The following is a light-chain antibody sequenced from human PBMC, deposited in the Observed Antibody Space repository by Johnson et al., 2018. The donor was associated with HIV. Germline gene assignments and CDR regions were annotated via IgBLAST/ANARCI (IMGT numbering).Light chain of an antibody. J-gene: IGLJ1*01. V-gene: IGLV1-51*02. CDR2: ENN. CDR1: SSNIENNY. CDR3: GTWDSSLSAAYV. Sequence: QSVLTQPPSMSAAPGQRVAISCSGSSSNIENNYVSWYQQLPGTAPKLLIYENNKRPSGIPDRFSGSKSGTSATLGITGLPAGDEADYYCGTWDSSLSAAYVFGTGTKVTVL.